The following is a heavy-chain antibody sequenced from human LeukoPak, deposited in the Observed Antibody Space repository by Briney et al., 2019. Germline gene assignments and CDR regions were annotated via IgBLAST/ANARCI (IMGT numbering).Heavy chain of an antibody. J-gene: IGHJ5*02. V-gene: IGHV4-59*01. Sequence: SETLSLTCTVSGGSISSYYWSWIRQPPGKGLEWIGYIYYSGSTNYNPSLKSRVTISVDTSKNQFSLKLSSVTAADTAVYYCAREGVAARSFILVRNWFDPWGQGTLVTVSS. CDR2: IYYSGST. CDR1: GGSISSYY. D-gene: IGHD6-6*01. CDR3: AREGVAARSFILVRNWFDP.